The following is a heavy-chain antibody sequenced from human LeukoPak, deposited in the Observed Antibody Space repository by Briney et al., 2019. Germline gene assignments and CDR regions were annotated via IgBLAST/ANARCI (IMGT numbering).Heavy chain of an antibody. CDR2: IYHSGST. J-gene: IGHJ5*02. D-gene: IGHD3-10*01. CDR3: ARDPRYYYGSGSWFDP. Sequence: PSETLSLTYAVSGYSISSGYYWGWIRQPPGKGLEWIGSIYHSGSTYYNPSLKSRVTISVDTSKNQFSLKLSSVTAADTAVYYCARDPRYYYGSGSWFDPWGQGTLVTVSS. V-gene: IGHV4-38-2*02. CDR1: GYSISSGYY.